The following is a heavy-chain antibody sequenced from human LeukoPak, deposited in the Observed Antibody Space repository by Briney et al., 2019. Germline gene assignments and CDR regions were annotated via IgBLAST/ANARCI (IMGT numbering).Heavy chain of an antibody. CDR3: ARSPHILTGENFDY. CDR2: INPNSGGT. Sequence: ASVKVSCKASEYIFTGYYMHWVRQAPGQGLEWMGWINPNSGGTNYAQKFQGRVSMTRDTSISTAYMQLSRLRFDDTAVYYCARSPHILTGENFDYWGQGTLLTVSS. V-gene: IGHV1-2*02. CDR1: EYIFTGYY. J-gene: IGHJ4*02. D-gene: IGHD3-9*01.